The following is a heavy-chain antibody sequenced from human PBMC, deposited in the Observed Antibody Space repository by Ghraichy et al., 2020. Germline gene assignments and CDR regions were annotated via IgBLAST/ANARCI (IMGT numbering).Heavy chain of an antibody. Sequence: GALNISCAGSGFTFTSYWMSWVRQAPGKGLEWVANIKQDGSEKYYVDFVKGRFTISRDNAKNSLYLQMNSLRAEDTAVYYCATEVWGSSGYYVYWGQGTLVTVSS. D-gene: IGHD3-22*01. V-gene: IGHV3-7*01. J-gene: IGHJ4*02. CDR3: ATEVWGSSGYYVY. CDR1: GFTFTSYW. CDR2: IKQDGSEK.